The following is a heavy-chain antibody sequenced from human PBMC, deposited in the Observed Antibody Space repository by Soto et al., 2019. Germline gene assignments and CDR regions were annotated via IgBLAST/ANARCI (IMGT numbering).Heavy chain of an antibody. Sequence: QVQLVQSGAEVKKPVSSVKVSCKASGGTFSSYAISWVRQAPGQGLEWMGGIVPNFGTANYAQKFQGRVTITAYESASTAYMDLSRLRSEDTAVYYCARADIVVAPAAIHYYGMDVSCQGTTVTVS. J-gene: IGHJ6*02. D-gene: IGHD2-2*02. V-gene: IGHV1-69*01. CDR3: ARADIVVAPAAIHYYGMDV. CDR1: GGTFSSYA. CDR2: IVPNFGTA.